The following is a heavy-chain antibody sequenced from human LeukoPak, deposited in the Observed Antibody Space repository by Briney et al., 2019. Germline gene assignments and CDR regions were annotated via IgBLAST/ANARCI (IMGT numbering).Heavy chain of an antibody. D-gene: IGHD1-26*01. J-gene: IGHJ4*02. Sequence: ASVKVSCKASGYTFTSYGISWVRQAPGQGLEWMGWMSAYDGNTNYAQKLQGRVTMTTDTSTSTAYMELRSPRSDDTAVYYCARDNHHTIDYWGQGTLVTVSS. V-gene: IGHV1-18*01. CDR1: GYTFTSYG. CDR3: ARDNHHTIDY. CDR2: MSAYDGNT.